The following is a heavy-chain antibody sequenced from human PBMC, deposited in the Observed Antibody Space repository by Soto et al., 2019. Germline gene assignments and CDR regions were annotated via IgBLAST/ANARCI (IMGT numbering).Heavy chain of an antibody. Sequence: SVKVSCKASGGTFSSYAISWVRQAPGQGLEWMGGIIPIFGTANYAQKFQGRVTITADESTSTAYMELSSLRSEDTAVYYCARDTIVRPAARNYYYYYGMDVWGQGTTVTVYS. CDR1: GGTFSSYA. V-gene: IGHV1-69*13. CDR2: IIPIFGTA. CDR3: ARDTIVRPAARNYYYYYGMDV. J-gene: IGHJ6*02. D-gene: IGHD2-2*01.